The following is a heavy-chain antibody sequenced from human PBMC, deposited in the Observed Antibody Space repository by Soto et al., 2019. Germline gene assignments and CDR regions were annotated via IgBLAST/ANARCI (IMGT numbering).Heavy chain of an antibody. D-gene: IGHD5-18*01. V-gene: IGHV3-11*01. CDR1: GFTFSDYY. Sequence: QVQLVESGGGLVKPGGSLRLSCAASGFTFSDYYMSWIRQAPGKGLEWVSYISSSGSTIYYADSVKGRFTISRDNAKNSQYLQMNSLRAEDTAVYYCARERTNTAMVTVALDIWGQGTMVTVSS. CDR2: ISSSGSTI. J-gene: IGHJ3*02. CDR3: ARERTNTAMVTVALDI.